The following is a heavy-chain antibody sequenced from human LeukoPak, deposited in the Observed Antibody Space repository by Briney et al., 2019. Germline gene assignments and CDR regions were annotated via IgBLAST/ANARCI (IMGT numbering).Heavy chain of an antibody. V-gene: IGHV4-31*03. CDR1: GGSISSGGYY. CDR2: IYYSGST. J-gene: IGHJ4*02. D-gene: IGHD3-3*01. CDR3: ARDTSDYDFWSGYRI. Sequence: SETLSLTCTVSGGSISSGGYYWSWIRQHPGKGLEWIGYIYYSGSTYYNPSLKSRVTISVDTSKNQFSLKLSSVTAADTAVYYCARDTSDYDFWSGYRIWGQGTLVTVSS.